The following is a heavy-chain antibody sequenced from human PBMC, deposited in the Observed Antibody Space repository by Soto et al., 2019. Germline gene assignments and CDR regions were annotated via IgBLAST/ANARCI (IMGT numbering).Heavy chain of an antibody. V-gene: IGHV4-34*01. Sequence: SETLSLTCAVYGGSFSGYYWSWIRQPPGKGLEWIGEINHSGSTNYNPSLKSRVTISVDTSKNQFSLKLSSVTAADTAVYYCARARPDIKKTRYYYDSSGYLDYWGQGTLVTAPQ. CDR1: GGSFSGYY. CDR3: ARARPDIKKTRYYYDSSGYLDY. J-gene: IGHJ4*02. CDR2: INHSGST. D-gene: IGHD3-22*01.